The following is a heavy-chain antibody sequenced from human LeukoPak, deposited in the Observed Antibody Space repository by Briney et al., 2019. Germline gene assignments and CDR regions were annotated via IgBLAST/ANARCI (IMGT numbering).Heavy chain of an antibody. D-gene: IGHD3-9*01. J-gene: IGHJ3*02. CDR1: GGSISSYY. V-gene: IGHV4-59*01. Sequence: SETLSLTCTVSGGSISSYYWSWIRQPPGKGPEWIGYIFYSGSTNYNPSLKSRVTISVDTSKNQFSLKLRSVTAADTAVYYCARTGYRYDILAGYYKWAFDIWGQGTMVTVSS. CDR2: IFYSGST. CDR3: ARTGYRYDILAGYYKWAFDI.